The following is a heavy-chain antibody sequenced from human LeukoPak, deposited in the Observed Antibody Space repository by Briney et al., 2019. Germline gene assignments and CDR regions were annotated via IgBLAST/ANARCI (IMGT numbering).Heavy chain of an antibody. CDR2: VSAYNGNT. J-gene: IGHJ4*02. CDR3: GRGSTWIQPLDFDY. Sequence: AAAKVSCKASVYTFTNYGLCWVTHAPARGLEGRVWVSAYNGNTNYTQKRQGRVTMTTDTSTSTAYMELRGLRSDGTAGYYCGRGSTWIQPLDFDYWGEGPLVTVLS. CDR1: VYTFTNYG. D-gene: IGHD5-18*01. V-gene: IGHV1-18*04.